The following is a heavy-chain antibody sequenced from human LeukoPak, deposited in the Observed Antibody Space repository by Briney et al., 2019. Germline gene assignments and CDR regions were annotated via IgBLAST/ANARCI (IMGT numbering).Heavy chain of an antibody. Sequence: RSETLSLTCTVSGGSISSGSYYWSWIRQPAGKGLEWIRRIYTSGSTNYNPSLKSRVTISVDTSKNQFSLKLSSVTAADTAVYYYARVHTFGGVIVITGDAFDIWGQGTMVTVSS. CDR2: IYTSGST. V-gene: IGHV4-61*02. CDR1: GGSISSGSYY. J-gene: IGHJ3*02. CDR3: ARVHTFGGVIVITGDAFDI. D-gene: IGHD3-16*02.